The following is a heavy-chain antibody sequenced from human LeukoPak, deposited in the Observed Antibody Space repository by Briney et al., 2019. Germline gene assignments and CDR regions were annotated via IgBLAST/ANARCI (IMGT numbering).Heavy chain of an antibody. Sequence: GGSLRLSCAASGFTFSSYEMNWVRQAPGKGLEWVSAISGSGGRTYYADSVKGQFTISRDNSKNTLYLQMNSLRAEDTAIYYCAKESGGYYDSSGYSFDYWGQGTLVTVSS. V-gene: IGHV3-23*01. CDR1: GFTFSSYE. CDR3: AKESGGYYDSSGYSFDY. J-gene: IGHJ4*02. D-gene: IGHD3-22*01. CDR2: ISGSGGRT.